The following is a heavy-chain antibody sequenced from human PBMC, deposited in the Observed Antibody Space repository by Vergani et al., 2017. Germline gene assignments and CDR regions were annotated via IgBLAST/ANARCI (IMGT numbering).Heavy chain of an antibody. CDR1: GYTFTRYG. V-gene: IGHV1-18*01. D-gene: IGHD2-15*01. J-gene: IGHJ4*02. Sequence: QVQLVQSGAEVKKPGASVKVSCKASGYTFTRYGISWVRQAPGQGLEWMGWISAYNGNTNYAQKHQGRVTMTTDTSTSTAYMELRRLRSDETAVYYCDRAIGYCSGGSCYEDYFDYGGQGTLVTVSP. CDR3: DRAIGYCSGGSCYEDYFDY. CDR2: ISAYNGNT.